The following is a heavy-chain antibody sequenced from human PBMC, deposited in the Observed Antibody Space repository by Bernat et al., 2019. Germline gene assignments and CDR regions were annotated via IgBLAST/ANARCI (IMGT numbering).Heavy chain of an antibody. CDR3: ARDFKDFDY. V-gene: IGHV3-7*04. Sequence: EVQLVESGGRLVQPGGSLRLSCAAPGFSFSSYWMTWVRQAPGKGLEWVANIRQDGNEKYYVDSVKGRFTISRDNGKNSLYLQMSSLRAEDTAVYYCARDFKDFDYWGQGTLVTVSS. CDR2: IRQDGNEK. J-gene: IGHJ4*02. CDR1: GFSFSSYW.